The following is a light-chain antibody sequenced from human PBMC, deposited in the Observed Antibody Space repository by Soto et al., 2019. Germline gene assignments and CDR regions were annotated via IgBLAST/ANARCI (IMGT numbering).Light chain of an antibody. CDR3: QQYQSYSWT. V-gene: IGKV1-5*03. CDR2: KAS. CDR1: QTISNS. Sequence: DIQMTQSTSTLSASVGDRATITCRASQTISNSLAWYQQKPGKAPKLLIYKASTLESGVPFRFSGSGSGTEFTLAISSLQPDDFATYYCQQYQSYSWTFGQGTRVEIK. J-gene: IGKJ1*01.